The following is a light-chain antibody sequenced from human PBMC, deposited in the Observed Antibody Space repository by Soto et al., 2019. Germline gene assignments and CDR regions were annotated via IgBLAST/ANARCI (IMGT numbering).Light chain of an antibody. CDR1: QSISSF. Sequence: DIQMTQSPSSLSSSVGDRFTTTCRASQSISSFLTWYQQKAGKAPKLLIYAASSLQSGVPSRFSGSGSGTDFTLTISSLQPEDFASYYCQQSFSTPPTFGQGTKVDIK. V-gene: IGKV1-39*01. CDR2: AAS. CDR3: QQSFSTPPT. J-gene: IGKJ1*01.